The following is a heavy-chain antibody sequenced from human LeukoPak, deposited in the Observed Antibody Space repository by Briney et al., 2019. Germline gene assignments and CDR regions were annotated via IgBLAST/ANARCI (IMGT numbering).Heavy chain of an antibody. V-gene: IGHV3-21*01. CDR1: GFSFSSYS. Sequence: SGGSLRLSCAASGFSFSSYSINWVRQAPGKWLEWVSSISSISRYIYYADSVKSRFTISRDNAKNSLYLQMNSLRAEDTAVYYCARGSLPDIVVVVAASWFDPWGQGTLVTVSS. CDR3: ARGSLPDIVVVVAASWFDP. J-gene: IGHJ5*02. D-gene: IGHD2-15*01. CDR2: ISSISRYI.